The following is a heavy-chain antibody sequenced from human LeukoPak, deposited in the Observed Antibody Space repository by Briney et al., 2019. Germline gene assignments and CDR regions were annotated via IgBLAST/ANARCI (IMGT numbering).Heavy chain of an antibody. Sequence: GGSLRLSCVASGFTFSSYWMHWVRQDPRKGLVWVSRINGDGRNINYADSVRGRFTISRDNAKNTLYLQMNTLRVEDTAVYYCARDQGNSGWPHFDHWGQGTLVTVSS. V-gene: IGHV3-74*01. CDR3: ARDQGNSGWPHFDH. CDR2: INGDGRNI. CDR1: GFTFSSYW. D-gene: IGHD6-19*01. J-gene: IGHJ4*02.